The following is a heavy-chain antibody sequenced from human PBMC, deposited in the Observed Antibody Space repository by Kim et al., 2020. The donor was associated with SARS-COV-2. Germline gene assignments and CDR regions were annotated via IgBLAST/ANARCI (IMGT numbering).Heavy chain of an antibody. J-gene: IGHJ4*02. CDR1: GFTFSSYE. Sequence: GGSLRLSCAASGFTFSSYEMNWVRQAPGKGLEWVSYISSSGSTIYYADSVKGRFTISRDNAKNSLYLQMNSLRAEDTAVYYCARGEGRITIFGSFDYWGQGTLVTVSS. D-gene: IGHD3-3*01. V-gene: IGHV3-48*03. CDR2: ISSSGSTI. CDR3: ARGEGRITIFGSFDY.